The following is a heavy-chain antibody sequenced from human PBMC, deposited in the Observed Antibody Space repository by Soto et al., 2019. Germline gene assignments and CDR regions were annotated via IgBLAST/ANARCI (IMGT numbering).Heavy chain of an antibody. J-gene: IGHJ6*03. Sequence: QVQLVQSGAEVKKPGASVKVSCKASGYTFTSYAMHWVRQAPGQRLEWMGWINAGNGNTKYSQKFQGRVTITRDTSAITAYMELSSLRSEDTAVYYCARDSGHGAPTYYYYYYMDVWGKGTTVTVSS. CDR2: INAGNGNT. V-gene: IGHV1-3*01. CDR1: GYTFTSYA. D-gene: IGHD3-10*01. CDR3: ARDSGHGAPTYYYYYYMDV.